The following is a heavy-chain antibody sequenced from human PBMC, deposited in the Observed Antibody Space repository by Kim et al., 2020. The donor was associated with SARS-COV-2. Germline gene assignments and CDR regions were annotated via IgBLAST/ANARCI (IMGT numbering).Heavy chain of an antibody. V-gene: IGHV1-18*04. CDR3: ARGNNPTAIWFGESAPYYFDY. J-gene: IGHJ4*02. Sequence: ASVKVSCKASGYTFTSYGISWVRQAPGQGLEWMGWISAYNGNTNYAQKLQGRVTMTTDTSTSTAYMELRSLRSDDTAVYYCARGNNPTAIWFGESAPYYFDYWGQGTLVTVSS. D-gene: IGHD3-10*01. CDR1: GYTFTSYG. CDR2: ISAYNGNT.